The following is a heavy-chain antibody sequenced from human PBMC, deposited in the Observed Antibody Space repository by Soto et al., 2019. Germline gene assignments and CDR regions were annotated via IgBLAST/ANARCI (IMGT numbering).Heavy chain of an antibody. D-gene: IGHD1-26*01. CDR3: ARDGMSYYGMDV. CDR1: GGSVNDDSFY. CDR2: IYYTGST. J-gene: IGHJ6*02. V-gene: IGHV4-61*01. Sequence: TSETLSLTCTVSGGSVNDDSFYWTWIRQPPGKGLEWIGYIYYTGSTNHNPSLKSRVTFSVDTSKNQFSLGLTSVTAADTAVYYCARDGMSYYGMDVWGQGITVTVSS.